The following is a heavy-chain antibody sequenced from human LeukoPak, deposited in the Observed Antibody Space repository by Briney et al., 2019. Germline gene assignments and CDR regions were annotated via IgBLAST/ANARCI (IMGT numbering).Heavy chain of an antibody. D-gene: IGHD5-24*01. Sequence: PSETLSLTCTVSGGSINSYYWSWIRQPPGKGPEWIGHMYYSGGTNYNPSLKSRVTLSVVTSKKQFSLELSSVTGADTAVYYCTRRFKDAYTLYCFDYWGQGTLVTVSS. V-gene: IGHV4-59*01. CDR1: GGSINSYY. CDR3: TRRFKDAYTLYCFDY. CDR2: MYYSGGT. J-gene: IGHJ4*02.